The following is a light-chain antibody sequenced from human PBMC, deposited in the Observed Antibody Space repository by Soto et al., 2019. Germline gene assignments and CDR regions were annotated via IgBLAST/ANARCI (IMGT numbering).Light chain of an antibody. CDR1: SSDIGSYNY. J-gene: IGLJ1*01. Sequence: QSVLTQPASVSGSPGQSITISCTGTSSDIGSYNYVSWYQQHPGKAPKLMIYEVSYRPSGVSNRFSASKSGNTASLTISGLQAEDEADYYCRSYTSSSTLYVFGTGTKVTAL. CDR2: EVS. CDR3: RSYTSSSTLYV. V-gene: IGLV2-14*01.